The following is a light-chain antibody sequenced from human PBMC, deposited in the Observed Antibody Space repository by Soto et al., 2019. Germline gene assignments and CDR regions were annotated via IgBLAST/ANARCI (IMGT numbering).Light chain of an antibody. Sequence: QSALTQPASVSGSPGQSITISCTGTSSGVGGYNYVSWYQQHPGKAPKLIIFEVSYRPSGISNRFSASKSGDTASLTISGLQADDEADYYCCSYTDSRTHIFGSGTKVTVL. J-gene: IGLJ1*01. CDR2: EVS. V-gene: IGLV2-14*01. CDR1: SSGVGGYNY. CDR3: CSYTDSRTHI.